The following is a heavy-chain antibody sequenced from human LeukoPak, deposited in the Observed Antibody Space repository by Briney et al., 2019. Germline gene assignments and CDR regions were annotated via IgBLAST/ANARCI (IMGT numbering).Heavy chain of an antibody. D-gene: IGHD3-22*01. J-gene: IGHJ5*02. Sequence: ASVKVSCKASGYTFTGYYMHWVRQAPGQGLEWMGWINPNSGGTNYAQKFQGRVTMTRDTSISTAYMELSRLRSDDTAVYYCARDINGYYYDSHGYYPTDLWGQGTLVTVSS. CDR1: GYTFTGYY. CDR2: INPNSGGT. CDR3: ARDINGYYYDSHGYYPTDL. V-gene: IGHV1-2*02.